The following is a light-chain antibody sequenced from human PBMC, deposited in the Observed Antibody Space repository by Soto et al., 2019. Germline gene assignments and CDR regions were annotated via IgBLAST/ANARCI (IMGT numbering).Light chain of an antibody. V-gene: IGKV1-9*01. Sequence: DIQLTQSPAFLSASVGDRVTITCRASQGINSYLAWFQQKPGKAPNLLIYAASTLQTGVPPRFSGSRSGTEFTLTIGSLPPGDFATYYCQHLNSYPLTFSEGTKLEIK. CDR3: QHLNSYPLT. CDR2: AAS. J-gene: IGKJ2*01. CDR1: QGINSY.